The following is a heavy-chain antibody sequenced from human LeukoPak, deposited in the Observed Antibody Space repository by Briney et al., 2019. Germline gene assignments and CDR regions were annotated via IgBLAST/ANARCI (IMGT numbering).Heavy chain of an antibody. CDR1: GGTFSSYA. J-gene: IGHJ4*02. V-gene: IGHV1-69*06. CDR3: AREDRDGNNFPH. Sequence: ASVKVSRKASGGTFSSYAISWVRQAPGQGLEWMGRIIPIFGTANYAQKFQGRVTITADKSTSTAYMELSSLRSEDTAVYYCAREDRDGNNFPHWGQGTLVTVSS. CDR2: IIPIFGTA. D-gene: IGHD5-24*01.